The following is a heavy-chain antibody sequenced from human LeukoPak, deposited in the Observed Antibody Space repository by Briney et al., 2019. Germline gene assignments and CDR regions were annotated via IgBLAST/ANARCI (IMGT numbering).Heavy chain of an antibody. CDR1: GFTFDDYA. J-gene: IGHJ4*02. D-gene: IGHD6-13*01. CDR2: ISWNSGSI. V-gene: IGHV3-9*03. CDR3: AKDMGQQLVGGDFDY. Sequence: GGSLRLSCAASGFTFDDYAMHWVRQAPGKGLEWVSGISWNSGSIGYADSVKGRFTISRDSAKNSLYLQMSSLRAEDMALYYCAKDMGQQLVGGDFDYWGQGTLVTVSS.